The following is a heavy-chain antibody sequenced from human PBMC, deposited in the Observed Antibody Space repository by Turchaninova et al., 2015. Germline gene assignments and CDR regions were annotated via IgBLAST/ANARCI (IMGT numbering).Heavy chain of an antibody. D-gene: IGHD3-22*01. J-gene: IGHJ4*02. CDR2: IIPIFGTP. CDR1: GGTFSTSA. V-gene: IGHV1-69*12. CDR3: ARGPDSSGYYYFY. Sequence: QVQLVQSGAEVKKPGSSVKVSCKASGGTFSTSAISWVRQAPGLGLGWMGGIIPIFGTPNYAQRFQVRVTITADESTSTAYMELSSLKFEDTAVYYCARGPDSSGYYYFYWGQGTLVTVSS.